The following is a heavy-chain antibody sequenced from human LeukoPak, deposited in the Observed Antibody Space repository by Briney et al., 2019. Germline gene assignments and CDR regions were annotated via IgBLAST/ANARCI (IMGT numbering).Heavy chain of an antibody. Sequence: GGSLRLSCAAPGFTVSSNHMSWVRQAPGKGLEWVAVIYFGGSTYYADSVQGRFTISRDNSKNTLYLQMNSLRAEDTAVYYCARDQGIAAAGWGYFDYWGRGTLVTVSS. D-gene: IGHD6-13*01. CDR3: ARDQGIAAAGWGYFDY. CDR1: GFTVSSNH. CDR2: IYFGGST. J-gene: IGHJ4*02. V-gene: IGHV3-53*01.